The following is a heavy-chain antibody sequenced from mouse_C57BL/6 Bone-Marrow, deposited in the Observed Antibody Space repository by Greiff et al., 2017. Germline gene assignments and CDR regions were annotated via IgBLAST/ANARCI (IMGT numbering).Heavy chain of an antibody. J-gene: IGHJ3*01. CDR3: ARSDYYGSSSWFAY. CDR1: GYAFSSSW. D-gene: IGHD1-1*01. CDR2: IYPGDGDT. Sequence: VQLQQSGPELVKPGASVKISCKASGYAFSSSWMNWVKQRPGKGLEWIGRIYPGDGDTNYNGKFKGKATLTADKSSSTAYMQLSSLTSEDSAVYFCARSDYYGSSSWFAYWGQGTLGTVSA. V-gene: IGHV1-82*01.